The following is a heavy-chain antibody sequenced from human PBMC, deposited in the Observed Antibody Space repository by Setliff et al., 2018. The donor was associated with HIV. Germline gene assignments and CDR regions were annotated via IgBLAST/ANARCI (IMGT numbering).Heavy chain of an antibody. J-gene: IGHJ4*02. CDR1: GGSISSHY. Sequence: ETLSLTCTVSGGSISSHYWSWIRQPPGKGPEWIGEVDHSGNSNLNPSLESRAAISVDTSKSQFSLKLTSVTAADTAVYYCAKGGAQGWNDPYFDYWGQGTLVTVSS. CDR3: AKGGAQGWNDPYFDY. D-gene: IGHD1-1*01. CDR2: VDHSGNS. V-gene: IGHV4-34*04.